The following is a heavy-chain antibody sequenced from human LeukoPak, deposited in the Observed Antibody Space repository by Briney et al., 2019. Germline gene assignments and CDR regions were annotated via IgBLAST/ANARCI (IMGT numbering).Heavy chain of an antibody. V-gene: IGHV4-39*01. Sequence: SETLSLTCAVSGGSISSSSYYWGWIRQPPGKGLEWIGNIYYSGSSYYNLSLKSRVTISVDTSKNQFSLKLSSVTAADTAVYYCALYYYDSSGYSNWFDPWGQGILVTVSS. D-gene: IGHD3-22*01. CDR2: IYYSGSS. CDR1: GGSISSSSYY. CDR3: ALYYYDSSGYSNWFDP. J-gene: IGHJ5*02.